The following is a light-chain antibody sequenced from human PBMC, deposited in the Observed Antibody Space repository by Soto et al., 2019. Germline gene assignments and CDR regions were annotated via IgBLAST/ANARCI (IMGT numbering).Light chain of an antibody. CDR3: QQLNSYPLT. CDR2: AAS. V-gene: IGKV1-9*01. CDR1: QGISSY. Sequence: DIQMAQSPSTLSSSVSDRFTITCRASQGISSYLAWYQQKPGKAPKLLIYAASTLQSGVPSRFSGSGSGTEFTLTISSLQPEDFATYYCQQLNSYPLTFGGGTRWIS. J-gene: IGKJ4*01.